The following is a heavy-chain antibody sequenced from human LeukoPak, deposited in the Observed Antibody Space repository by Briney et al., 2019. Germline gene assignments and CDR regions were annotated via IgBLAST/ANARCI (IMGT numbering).Heavy chain of an antibody. V-gene: IGHV3-20*04. CDR3: AGSRSLVAVAGIEGFDI. CDR2: INWNGGRT. D-gene: IGHD6-19*01. J-gene: IGHJ3*02. CDR1: AASVDGYG. Sequence: GGSLRLSCAASAASVDGYGMSWVRQSPGKGLEWISGINWNGGRTYYADSVKGRFTISRDNAKNSLYLQMNSLRAEDTAFYYCAGSRSLVAVAGIEGFDIWGQGTMVTVSS.